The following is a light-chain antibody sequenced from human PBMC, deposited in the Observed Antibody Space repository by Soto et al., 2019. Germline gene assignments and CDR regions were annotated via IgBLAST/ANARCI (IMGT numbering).Light chain of an antibody. CDR3: LQYHNLWA. J-gene: IGKJ1*01. V-gene: IGKV3-15*01. CDR2: RAS. CDR1: QNIYSN. Sequence: IVMTQSPATLSVSPGERVTLSCRASQNIYSNIAWNQQRPGQAPRLLIYRASTRATGVPARFSGSGSGTDFTLTISSLQSEDFTVYSCLQYHNLWAFGQGTKVDIK.